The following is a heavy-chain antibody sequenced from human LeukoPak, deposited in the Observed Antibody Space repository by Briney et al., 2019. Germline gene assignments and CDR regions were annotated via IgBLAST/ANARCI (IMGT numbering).Heavy chain of an antibody. J-gene: IGHJ4*02. CDR2: INPNSGGT. D-gene: IGHD3-10*01. CDR3: ASEVYYGSGRTPSFDY. Sequence: GASVKVSCKASGYTFTGYYMHWVRQAPGQGLEWMGWINPNSGGTNYAQKFQERVTITRDMSTSTAYMELSSLRSEDTAVYYCASEVYYGSGRTPSFDYWGQGTLVTVSS. CDR1: GYTFTGYY. V-gene: IGHV1-2*02.